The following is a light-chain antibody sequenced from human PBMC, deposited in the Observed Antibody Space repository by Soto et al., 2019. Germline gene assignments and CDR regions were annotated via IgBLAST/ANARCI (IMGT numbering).Light chain of an antibody. CDR2: AAS. CDR3: QQSYGALVA. V-gene: IGKV1-39*01. Sequence: DFQMTQSPSSLSASVGDRFTIACRATQSISRSLNWYQQKPGKAPELLIYAASSLQSGVPSRFSGSGSGTDFTLTISSLQPEDSATYYCQQSYGALVAFGQGTKVDI. J-gene: IGKJ1*01. CDR1: QSISRS.